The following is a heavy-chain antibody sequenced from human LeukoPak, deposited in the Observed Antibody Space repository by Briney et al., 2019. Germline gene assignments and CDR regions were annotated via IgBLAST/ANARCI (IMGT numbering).Heavy chain of an antibody. V-gene: IGHV1-3*01. CDR1: GYTFTSYA. D-gene: IGHD1-26*01. CDR2: INAGNGNT. CDR3: ARDMRSYGDYYYYGMDV. Sequence: GASVKVSCKASGYTFTSYAMHWVRQAPGQRLEWMGWINAGNGNTKYSQKFQGRVTITRDTSASTAYMELSSLRSEDTAVYYCARDMRSYGDYYYYGMDVWGQGTTVTVSS. J-gene: IGHJ6*02.